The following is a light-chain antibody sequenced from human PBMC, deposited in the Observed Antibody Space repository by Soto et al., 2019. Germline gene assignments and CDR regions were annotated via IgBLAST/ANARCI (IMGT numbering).Light chain of an antibody. CDR1: SSDVGGYNY. J-gene: IGLJ1*01. CDR3: TSYTSSSTLDV. Sequence: QSALTHPASVSGSPGQSITISCTGTSSDVGGYNYVSWYQQHPGKAPKLMIYEVSNRPLGVSNRFSGSKSGNTASLTISGLQAEDEADYYCTSYTSSSTLDVFGTGTKLTVL. CDR2: EVS. V-gene: IGLV2-14*01.